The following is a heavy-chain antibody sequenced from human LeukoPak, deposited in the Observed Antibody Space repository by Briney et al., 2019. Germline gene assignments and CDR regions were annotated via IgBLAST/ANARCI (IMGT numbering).Heavy chain of an antibody. CDR1: GYTFTSYD. Sequence: GASVKVSCKASGYTFTSYDINWVRQATGQGLEWMGWMNPNSGNTGYAQKFQGRSTITRNTSISTDYMELSSLRSEDTAVYYCARGLLQYPFYYYYYMDVWGKGTTVTVSS. J-gene: IGHJ6*03. D-gene: IGHD4-11*01. CDR3: ARGLLQYPFYYYYYMDV. CDR2: MNPNSGNT. V-gene: IGHV1-8*03.